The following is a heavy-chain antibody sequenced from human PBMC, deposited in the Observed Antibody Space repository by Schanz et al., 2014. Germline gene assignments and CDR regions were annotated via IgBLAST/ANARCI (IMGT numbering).Heavy chain of an antibody. Sequence: QVRLVESGGGVVQPGRSLRLSCAASGFTLSSYGMHWVRQAPGKGLEWVAFINSDGTKRFYADSVKSRFTISRDNSRNTLYLQMNSLRAEDTAVYYCVRDSFFAFDYWGQGTLXTVSS. V-gene: IGHV3-33*08. J-gene: IGHJ4*02. CDR3: VRDSFFAFDY. CDR2: INSDGTKR. D-gene: IGHD3-3*01. CDR1: GFTLSSYG.